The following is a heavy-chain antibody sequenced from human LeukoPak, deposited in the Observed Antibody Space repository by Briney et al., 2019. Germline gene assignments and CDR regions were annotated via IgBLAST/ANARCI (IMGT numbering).Heavy chain of an antibody. D-gene: IGHD6-13*01. Sequence: ASVKVSCKASGYTFTSYGISWVRQAPGQGLEWMGWISAYNGNTNYAQKLQGRVTMTTDTSTSTAYTELRSLRSDDTAVYYCARDRSPYSSTSNWFDPWGQGTLVTVSS. J-gene: IGHJ5*02. CDR3: ARDRSPYSSTSNWFDP. CDR1: GYTFTSYG. V-gene: IGHV1-18*01. CDR2: ISAYNGNT.